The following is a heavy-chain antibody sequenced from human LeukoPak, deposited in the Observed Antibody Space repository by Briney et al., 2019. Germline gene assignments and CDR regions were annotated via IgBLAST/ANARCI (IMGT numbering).Heavy chain of an antibody. CDR2: ISSSSSTI. CDR1: GFTFSSYS. J-gene: IGHJ4*02. V-gene: IGHV3-48*02. D-gene: IGHD3-22*01. Sequence: PGGSLRLSCAASGFTFSSYSTNWVRQAPGKGLEWVSYISSSSSTIYYADSVKGRFTISRDNAKNSLYLQMNSLRDEDTAVYYCARGPRYYDSSGLNDYWGQGTLVTVSS. CDR3: ARGPRYYDSSGLNDY.